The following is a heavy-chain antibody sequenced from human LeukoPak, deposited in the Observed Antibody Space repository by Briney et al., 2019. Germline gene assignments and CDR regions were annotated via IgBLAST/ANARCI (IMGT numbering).Heavy chain of an antibody. D-gene: IGHD5/OR15-5a*01. V-gene: IGHV3-7*03. CDR2: IKPDGSDK. CDR3: AKGSLRSPGAFDI. CDR1: GFSFSTYW. Sequence: GGSLRLSCAASGFSFSTYWMSWVRQAPGKGLEWVATIKPDGSDKFYVDSVKGRFTMSRDNPKNSLYLQMNSLRAEDTAVYYCAKGSLRSPGAFDIWGQGTMVTVSS. J-gene: IGHJ3*02.